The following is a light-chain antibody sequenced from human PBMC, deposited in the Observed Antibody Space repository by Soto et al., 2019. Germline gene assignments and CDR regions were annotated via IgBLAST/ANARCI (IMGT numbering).Light chain of an antibody. Sequence: DIQMTQSPSTLSASVGNRVPLTCRAGHSISICLACYQQKPGKAPKLLIYSASSLESGVPSRFSGSGSGTEFTLTISSLQPDDFATYYCQQYKSYPWTFGQGTKVEIK. CDR1: HSISIC. CDR2: SAS. V-gene: IGKV1-5*03. CDR3: QQYKSYPWT. J-gene: IGKJ1*01.